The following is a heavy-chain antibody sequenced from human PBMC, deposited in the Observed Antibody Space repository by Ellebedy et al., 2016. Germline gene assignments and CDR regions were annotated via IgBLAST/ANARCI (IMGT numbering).Heavy chain of an antibody. V-gene: IGHV1-24*01. CDR3: EYSSSWATSSTFDY. Sequence: ASVKVSXKVSGYTLTELSMHWVRQAPGKGLEWMGGFDPEDGETIYAQKFQGRVTMTEDTSTDTAYMELSSLRSEDTAVYYCEYSSSWATSSTFDYWGQGTLVTVSS. J-gene: IGHJ4*02. CDR1: GYTLTELS. CDR2: FDPEDGET. D-gene: IGHD6-13*01.